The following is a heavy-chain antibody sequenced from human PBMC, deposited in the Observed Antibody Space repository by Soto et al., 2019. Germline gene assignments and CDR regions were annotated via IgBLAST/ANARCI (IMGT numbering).Heavy chain of an antibody. CDR1: GFTFSSYA. J-gene: IGHJ4*02. Sequence: QVQLVESGGGVVQPGRSLRLSCAASGFTFSSYAMHWVRQAPGKGLAWVAVISYDGSNKYYADSVKGRFTISRDNSKNTLYLQMNSLRAEDTAVYDCARAGGSGTYFDYWGQGTLVTVSS. D-gene: IGHD3-10*01. CDR3: ARAGGSGTYFDY. CDR2: ISYDGSNK. V-gene: IGHV3-30-3*01.